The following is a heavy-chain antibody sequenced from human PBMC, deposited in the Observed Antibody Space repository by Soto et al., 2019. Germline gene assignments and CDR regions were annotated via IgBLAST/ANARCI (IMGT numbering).Heavy chain of an antibody. CDR1: GGSISSYY. CDR2: IYYSGST. V-gene: IGHV4-59*01. J-gene: IGHJ3*02. D-gene: IGHD2-15*01. CDR3: ARDYCSGGSCYGVGDSDI. Sequence: SETLSLTCTVSGGSISSYYWSWIRQPPGKGLEWIGYIYYSGSTNYNPSLKSRVTISVDTSKNQFSLKLSSVTAADTAVYYCARDYCSGGSCYGVGDSDIWGPATMVTLSS.